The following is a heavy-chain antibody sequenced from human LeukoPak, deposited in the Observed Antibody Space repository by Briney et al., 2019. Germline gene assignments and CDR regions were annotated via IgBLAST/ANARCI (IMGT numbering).Heavy chain of an antibody. CDR2: LSDTGTT. J-gene: IGHJ4*02. CDR3: ARAPLAYDYIWGSYRMAYFDY. V-gene: IGHV4-39*07. Sequence: SETLSLTCTVSGGSVSTISHFWDWVRQPPGKGLEWIVSLSDTGTTYYNPSLKSRVTISVDTSKNQFSLKLSSVTAADTAVYYCARAPLAYDYIWGSYRMAYFDYWGQGILVTVSS. CDR1: GGSVSTISHF. D-gene: IGHD3-16*02.